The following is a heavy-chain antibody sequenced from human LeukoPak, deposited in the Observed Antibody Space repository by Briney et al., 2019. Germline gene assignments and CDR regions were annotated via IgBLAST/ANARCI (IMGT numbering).Heavy chain of an antibody. CDR2: IRFDGTKT. J-gene: IGHJ4*02. CDR1: GFNFSTNG. Sequence: PGGSLRLSCEASGFNFSTNGMHWVRQAPGKGLEWVSFIRFDGTKTFYGDSVRGRFTISRDNSKNTLYLQLSSLGGDDTAVYYCARDFDDVSGNYYYIPDYWGQGTLVTVSS. V-gene: IGHV3-30*02. CDR3: ARDFDDVSGNYYYIPDY. D-gene: IGHD3-10*01.